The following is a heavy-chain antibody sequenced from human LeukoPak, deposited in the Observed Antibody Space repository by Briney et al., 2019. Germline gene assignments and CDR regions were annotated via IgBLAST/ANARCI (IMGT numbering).Heavy chain of an antibody. CDR2: INHSGST. J-gene: IGHJ5*02. Sequence: PSETLSLTCAVYGGSFSGYYWSWIRQPPGKGLEWIGEINHSGSTNYNPSLKSRVTISVDTSKNQFSLKLSSVTAADTAVYYCARGGESQSWFDPWGQGTLVTVSS. CDR1: GGSFSGYY. CDR3: ARGGESQSWFDP. V-gene: IGHV4-34*01.